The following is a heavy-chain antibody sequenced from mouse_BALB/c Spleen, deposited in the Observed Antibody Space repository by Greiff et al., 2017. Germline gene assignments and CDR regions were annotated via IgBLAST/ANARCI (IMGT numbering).Heavy chain of an antibody. CDR2: IWAGGST. CDR3: ARETTTVPYAMDY. D-gene: IGHD1-1*01. Sequence: QVHVKQSGPGLVAPSQSLSITCTVSGFSLTSYGVHWVRQPPGKGLEWLGVIWAGGSTNYNSALMSRLSISKDNSKSQVFLKMNSLQTDDTAMYYCARETTTVPYAMDYWGQGTSVTVSS. J-gene: IGHJ4*01. CDR1: GFSLTSYG. V-gene: IGHV2-9*02.